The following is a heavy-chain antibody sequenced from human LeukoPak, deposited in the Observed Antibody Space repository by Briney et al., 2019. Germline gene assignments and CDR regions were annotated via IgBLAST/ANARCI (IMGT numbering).Heavy chain of an antibody. J-gene: IGHJ5*02. CDR3: ARDGFRQWRRDSPINWFGP. V-gene: IGHV1-18*01. CDR1: GYTFTSYG. CDR2: ISAYNGNT. Sequence: ASVKVSCKASGYTFTSYGISWVRQAPGQGLEWMGWISAYNGNTNYAQKLQGRVTMTTDTSTSTAYMELRSLRSDDTAVYYCARDGFRQWRRDSPINWFGPWGQGTLVTVSS. D-gene: IGHD6-19*01.